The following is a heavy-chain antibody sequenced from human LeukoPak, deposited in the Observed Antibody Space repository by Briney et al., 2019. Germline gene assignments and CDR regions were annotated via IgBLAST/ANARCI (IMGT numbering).Heavy chain of an antibody. V-gene: IGHV1-2*02. CDR2: INPDSGFT. J-gene: IGHJ4*02. Sequence: GASVKVSCKASGYKFTDDYMHWGRQAPGQGLEFMGWINPDSGFTNYAQKFKGRVTMTRDTSISTAYLEVRSLTSDDTAVYYCAPTAEAYTSWWKVWGQGTLVTVSS. CDR1: GYKFTDDY. D-gene: IGHD3-16*01. CDR3: APTAEAYTSWWKV.